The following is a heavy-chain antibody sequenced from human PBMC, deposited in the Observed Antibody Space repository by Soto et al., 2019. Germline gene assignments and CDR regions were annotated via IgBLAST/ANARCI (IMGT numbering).Heavy chain of an antibody. CDR1: GFTFSSYA. CDR2: ISYDGSNK. J-gene: IGHJ6*02. CDR3: AGALVAGQYCYGMDV. D-gene: IGHD6-19*01. V-gene: IGHV3-30-3*01. Sequence: QVQLVESGGGVVQPGRSLRLSCAASGFTFSSYAMHWVRQAPGKGLEWVAVISYDGSNKYYADSVKGRFTISRDNSKNRLYLQMNSLRAEDTAVYYCAGALVAGQYCYGMDVWGQGTTVTVSS.